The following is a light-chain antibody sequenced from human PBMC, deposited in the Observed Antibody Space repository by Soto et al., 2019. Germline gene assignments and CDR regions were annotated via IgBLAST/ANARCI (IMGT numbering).Light chain of an antibody. CDR1: SSDVGSSKY. V-gene: IGLV2-14*01. J-gene: IGLJ2*01. Sequence: QSALTQPASVSGSPGQSITISCTGTSSDVGSSKYVSWFQQHPGKAPKLMIYEVSNRPSGVSSRFSGSKSGNTASLTISGLQAEDEADYYCASYTTTTTLVVFGGGTQLTVL. CDR3: ASYTTTTTLVV. CDR2: EVS.